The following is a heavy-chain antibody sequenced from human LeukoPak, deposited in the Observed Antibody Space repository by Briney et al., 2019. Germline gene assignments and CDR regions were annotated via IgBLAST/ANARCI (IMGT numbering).Heavy chain of an antibody. CDR2: INPNSGGT. D-gene: IGHD3-3*02. V-gene: IGHV1-2*02. CDR1: GDTFTDYY. J-gene: IGHJ5*02. Sequence: ASVKVSCKASGDTFTDYYLHWVRQAPGQGREWRGWINPNSGGTDYAQKFQGGGTMTRDTSISTAYMKLSKLTSDDSAVYYCARRLPTVLKSEALYNGYDPWGQGTLVTVSS. CDR3: ARRLPTVLKSEALYNGYDP.